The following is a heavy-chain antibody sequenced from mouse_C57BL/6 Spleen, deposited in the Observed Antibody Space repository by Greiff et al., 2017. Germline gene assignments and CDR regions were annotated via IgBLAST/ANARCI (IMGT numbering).Heavy chain of an antibody. CDR2: IYPGSGST. CDR1: GYTFTSYW. J-gene: IGHJ3*01. V-gene: IGHV1-55*01. Sequence: VQLQQPGAELVKPGASVKMSCKASGYTFTSYWITWVKQRPGQGLEWIGDIYPGSGSTNYNEKFKSKATLTVATSSSTAYLQLRSLTSEDSAVYYCARRIPGFAYWGQGTLVTVSA. D-gene: IGHD5-2*01. CDR3: ARRIPGFAY.